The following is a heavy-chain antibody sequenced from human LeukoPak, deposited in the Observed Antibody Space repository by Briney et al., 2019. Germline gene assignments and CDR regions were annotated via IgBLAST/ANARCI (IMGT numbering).Heavy chain of an antibody. CDR2: INPNSGGT. V-gene: IGHV1-2*02. CDR1: GYTFTGYY. D-gene: IGHD3-22*01. Sequence: ASVKVSCKASGYTFTGYYMHWVRQAPGQGLEWMGWINPNSGGTNYAQKFQGRVTMTRDTSISTAYMELRSLRSDDTAVYYCARDYYDTSGYFYGSNYWGQGTLVTVSS. J-gene: IGHJ4*02. CDR3: ARDYYDTSGYFYGSNY.